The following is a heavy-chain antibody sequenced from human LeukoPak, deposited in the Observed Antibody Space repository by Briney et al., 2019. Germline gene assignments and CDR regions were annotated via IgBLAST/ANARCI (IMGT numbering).Heavy chain of an antibody. CDR2: IYPGDSDT. CDR3: ARPADYGDLHDAFDI. CDR1: GYSFTSYW. J-gene: IGHJ3*02. Sequence: GESLKISCKGSGYSFTSYWIGWVRQMPGKGLEWMGIIYPGDSDTRYSPSFQGQVTISADKSISTAYLQWSSLKASDTAMYYCARPADYGDLHDAFDIWGQGTMVTVSS. V-gene: IGHV5-51*01. D-gene: IGHD4-17*01.